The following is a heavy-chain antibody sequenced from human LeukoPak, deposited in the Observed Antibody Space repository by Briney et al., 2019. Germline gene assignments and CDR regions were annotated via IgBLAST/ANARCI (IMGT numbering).Heavy chain of an antibody. D-gene: IGHD3-9*01. CDR1: GYTFTGYY. Sequence: GASVKVSCKASGYTFTGYYMHWVRQAPGQGLEWMGWINPNSGGTNYAQKFQGRVTTTRDTSISTAYMELSRLRSDDTAVYYCARDAYDILTGYYIWFDPWGQGTLVTVSS. V-gene: IGHV1-2*02. J-gene: IGHJ5*02. CDR3: ARDAYDILTGYYIWFDP. CDR2: INPNSGGT.